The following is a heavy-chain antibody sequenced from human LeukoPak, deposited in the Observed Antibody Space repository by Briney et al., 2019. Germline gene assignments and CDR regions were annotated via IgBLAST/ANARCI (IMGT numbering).Heavy chain of an antibody. J-gene: IGHJ6*03. CDR2: IYYSGST. D-gene: IGHD6-6*01. CDR3: ARSNIAARLSYYYYMDV. Sequence: SETLSLTCTVSGSSISSHYWSWIRQPPGKGLEWIGYIYYSGSTNYNPSLKSRVTISVDTSKNQFSLKLSSVTAADTAVYYCARSNIAARLSYYYYMDVWGKGTTVTVSS. V-gene: IGHV4-59*11. CDR1: GSSISSHY.